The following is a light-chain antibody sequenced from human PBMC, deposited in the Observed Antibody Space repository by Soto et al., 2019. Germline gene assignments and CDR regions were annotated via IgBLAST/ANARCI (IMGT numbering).Light chain of an antibody. V-gene: IGKV3-15*01. Sequence: EIVMTQSPATLSVSPGGRSTLSCRASQSISDTVAWYQQKPGQAPRLLIYGESTRAPGLPDRFSGSGSGTDLTLTISRLQSEDFAVYYCQHYNSYSEAFGQGTKVDIK. CDR2: GES. CDR3: QHYNSYSEA. J-gene: IGKJ1*01. CDR1: QSISDT.